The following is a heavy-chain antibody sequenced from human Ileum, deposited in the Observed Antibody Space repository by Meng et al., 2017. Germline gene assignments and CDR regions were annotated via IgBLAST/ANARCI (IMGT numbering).Heavy chain of an antibody. V-gene: IGHV1-2*02. CDR1: GYSITDYY. D-gene: IGHD6-19*01. CDR2: INPKSGGT. CDR3: ARSSGWSSDDY. Sequence: ASALDSCKASGYSITDYYLLWVRQAPEQGLEWMGWINPKSGGTHYAHNFQDSVTLTKDTNISTAYMELSSLRSDDTAVYYCARSSGWSSDDYWGQGTLVTVSS. J-gene: IGHJ4*02.